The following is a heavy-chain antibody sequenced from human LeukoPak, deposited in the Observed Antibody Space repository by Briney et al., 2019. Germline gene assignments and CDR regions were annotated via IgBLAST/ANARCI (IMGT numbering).Heavy chain of an antibody. V-gene: IGHV4-34*01. J-gene: IGHJ4*02. Sequence: PSETLSLTCAVYGGSFSGYYWSWIRQPPGKGLEWIGEINHSGSTNYNPSLKSRVTISVDTSKNQFSLKLSSVTAADTAVYYCARGEFELRYSDWSLDYWGQRTLVTVSS. CDR1: GGSFSGYY. D-gene: IGHD3-9*01. CDR3: ARGEFELRYSDWSLDY. CDR2: INHSGST.